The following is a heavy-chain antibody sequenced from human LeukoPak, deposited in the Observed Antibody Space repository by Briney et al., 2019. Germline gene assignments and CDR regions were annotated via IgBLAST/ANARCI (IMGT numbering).Heavy chain of an antibody. CDR2: ISAYNGNT. D-gene: IGHD6-13*01. Sequence: ASVKVSCKASGYTFTSYGISWVRQAPGQGLEWMGWISAYNGNTNYAQKLQGRVTMTTDTSTSTAYMELRSLRSDDTAVYYCAISTGYSSSWCANDYWGQGTLVTVSS. CDR1: GYTFTSYG. V-gene: IGHV1-18*01. CDR3: AISTGYSSSWCANDY. J-gene: IGHJ4*02.